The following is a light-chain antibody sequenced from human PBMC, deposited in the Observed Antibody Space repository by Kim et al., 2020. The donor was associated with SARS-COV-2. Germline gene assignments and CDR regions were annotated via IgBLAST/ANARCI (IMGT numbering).Light chain of an antibody. CDR1: SGSIDDNY. Sequence: GKTVTIPCTRSSGSIDDNYGQWYQQRPGGVPTAVIYEDDQRPSGVSDRFSGSIDNSSNSASLTISGLRTEDEADYYCQSYNRDNVLFGGGTQLTVL. V-gene: IGLV6-57*03. J-gene: IGLJ2*01. CDR3: QSYNRDNVL. CDR2: EDD.